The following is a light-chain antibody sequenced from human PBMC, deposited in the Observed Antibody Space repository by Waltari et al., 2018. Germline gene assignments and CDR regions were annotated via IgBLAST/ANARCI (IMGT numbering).Light chain of an antibody. CDR3: SSDAVSNNFYD. CDR1: GSGGS. CDR2: EVS. V-gene: IGLV2-8*01. J-gene: IGLJ1*01. Sequence: QSALTQPPYASGSPGQSVTISCTGTGSGGSVSWYQQLPGKAPKLLIYEVSKRPSGVPDRFSGSKSGNTASLTVSGLQAEDEGDYYCSSDAVSNNFYDFGSGTKVTVL.